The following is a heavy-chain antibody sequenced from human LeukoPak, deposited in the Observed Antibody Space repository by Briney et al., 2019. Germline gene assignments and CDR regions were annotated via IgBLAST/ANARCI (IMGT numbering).Heavy chain of an antibody. J-gene: IGHJ5*02. D-gene: IGHD3-10*01. V-gene: IGHV3-23*01. CDR3: AKVRWFGELFLYDP. Sequence: SGGSLRLSCAASGFTFSSYAMSWVRQAPGKGLEWVSAISGSGGSTYYADSVKGRFTISRDNSKNTLYLQMNSLRAEDTAVYYCAKVRWFGELFLYDPWGQGTLVTVSS. CDR2: ISGSGGST. CDR1: GFTFSSYA.